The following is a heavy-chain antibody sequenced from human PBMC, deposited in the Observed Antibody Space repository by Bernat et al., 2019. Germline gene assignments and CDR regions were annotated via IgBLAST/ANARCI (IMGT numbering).Heavy chain of an antibody. CDR2: IYYSGNT. CDR3: ARHGNIVGAPNPKGFDP. D-gene: IGHD2-15*01. V-gene: IGHV4-39*01. Sequence: QLQVQESGPGLVKPSETLSLTCTVSGGSISSSSNYFWGWIRHPPGKGLEWVGSIYYSGNTYYNPSLKSRVTISVDTSKNQFSLDLGFVTAADTAVYYCARHGNIVGAPNPKGFDPWGQGTLVTVSS. CDR1: GGSISSSSNYF. J-gene: IGHJ5*02.